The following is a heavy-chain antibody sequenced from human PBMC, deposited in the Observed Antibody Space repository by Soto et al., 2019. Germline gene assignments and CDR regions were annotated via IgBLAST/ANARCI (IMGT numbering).Heavy chain of an antibody. D-gene: IGHD2-15*01. CDR1: GFTFSSFA. CDR3: AIKVVAATLHAFDI. V-gene: IGHV3-23*01. J-gene: IGHJ3*02. Sequence: GGSLRLSCAASGFTFSSFAMSWVRQVQGKGLEWVSAISGSGGSIYYADSVKALFTISKDNSKNTLYLQMNSLRAEDTAVYYCAIKVVAATLHAFDIWGQGTMVTVSS. CDR2: ISGSGGSI.